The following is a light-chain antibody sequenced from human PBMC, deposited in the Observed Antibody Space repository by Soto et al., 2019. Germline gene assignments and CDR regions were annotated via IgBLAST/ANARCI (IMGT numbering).Light chain of an antibody. CDR2: GAS. J-gene: IGKJ2*01. Sequence: EIVMTQSPASLSVSPGDGATLSCRASQSVATNVAWYQQKPGQGPRLLIHGASTRAVGVPARFSGSGSGTDFTLTISSLQSEDFAVYYCQHYHNWPPQYTFGQGKKLQIK. CDR1: QSVATN. V-gene: IGKV3-15*01. CDR3: QHYHNWPPQYT.